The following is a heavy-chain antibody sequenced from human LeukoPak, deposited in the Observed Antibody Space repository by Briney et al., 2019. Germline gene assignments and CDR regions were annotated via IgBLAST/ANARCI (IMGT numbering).Heavy chain of an antibody. J-gene: IGHJ4*02. CDR2: ISYDGSNK. V-gene: IGHV3-30*18. Sequence: GGSLRLSCAASGFTFSSYGMHWVRQAPGKGLEWVAVISYDGSNKYYADSVKGRFTISRDNSKNTLYLQMNSLRAEDTAVYYCAKNLVGGYDGTDYWGQGTLVTVSS. D-gene: IGHD5-12*01. CDR3: AKNLVGGYDGTDY. CDR1: GFTFSSYG.